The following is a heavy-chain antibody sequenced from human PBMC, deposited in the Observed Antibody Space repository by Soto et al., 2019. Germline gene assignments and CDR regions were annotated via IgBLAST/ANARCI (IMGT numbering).Heavy chain of an antibody. CDR1: GGSISGYY. V-gene: IGHV4-59*01. CDR2: IYYSGST. CDR3: AALWTGFYGMDV. Sequence: SETLSLTCTVSGGSISGYYWSWIRQPPGKGLEWIGYIYYSGSTKYNPSLKSRLTIAIDTSKKQFSLRLSSVTAADTAVYYCAALWTGFYGMDVWRQRTTVTVSS. J-gene: IGHJ6*02. D-gene: IGHD3-3*01.